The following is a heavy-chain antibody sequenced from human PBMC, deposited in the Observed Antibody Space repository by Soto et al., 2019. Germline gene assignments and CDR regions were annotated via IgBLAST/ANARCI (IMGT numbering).Heavy chain of an antibody. J-gene: IGHJ6*02. CDR1: GIIFEAHA. D-gene: IGHD1-1*01. Sequence: QEVLVESGGGVVRPGSSLRLSCVTSGIIFEAHAFHWVRQAPGKGLEWVALIWYGGTTYYEDSVEGRFSISRDNSRKTVFLQMNHLRPEDSGVYYCVRVRNNNDKRLDVWGQGPRSASP. CDR3: VRVRNNNDKRLDV. V-gene: IGHV3-33*01. CDR2: IWYGGTT.